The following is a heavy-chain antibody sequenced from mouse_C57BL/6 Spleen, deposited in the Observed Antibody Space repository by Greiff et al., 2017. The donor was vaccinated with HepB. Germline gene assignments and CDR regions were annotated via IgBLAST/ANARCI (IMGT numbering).Heavy chain of an antibody. CDR2: ISNGGGST. CDR3: ARSPYYDGYAMDY. J-gene: IGHJ4*01. D-gene: IGHD1-1*01. CDR1: GFTFSDYY. Sequence: EVMLVESGGGLVQPGGSLKLSCAASGFTFSDYYMYWVRQTPEKRLEWVAYISNGGGSTYYPDTVKGRFTISRDNAKNTLYLQMSRLKSEDTAMYYCARSPYYDGYAMDYWGQGTSVTVSS. V-gene: IGHV5-12*01.